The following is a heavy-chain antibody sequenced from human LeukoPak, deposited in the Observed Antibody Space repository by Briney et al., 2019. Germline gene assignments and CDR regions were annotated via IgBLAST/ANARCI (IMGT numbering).Heavy chain of an antibody. CDR1: GDSISSASYY. CDR3: ARQLSRSSWYYFDH. Sequence: PSETLSLTCTASGDSISSASYYWGWIRQPPGKGLEWIGSIYYAGSTYYNPSLKSRVTISVDASKTQFSLKLSSVTAADTAVYYCARQLSRSSWYYFDHWGQGTLVTVSS. V-gene: IGHV4-39*01. D-gene: IGHD6-13*01. J-gene: IGHJ4*02. CDR2: IYYAGST.